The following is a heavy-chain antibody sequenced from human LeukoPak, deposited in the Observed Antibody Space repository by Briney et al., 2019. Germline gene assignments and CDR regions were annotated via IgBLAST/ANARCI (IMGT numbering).Heavy chain of an antibody. D-gene: IGHD5-12*01. J-gene: IGHJ5*02. V-gene: IGHV5-51*01. CDR3: ARRAYSHEWFDP. CDR2: IYPGDSDT. CDR1: GYTFTNYW. Sequence: GESLKISCKASGYTFTNYWIGWVRQMPGKGLGWMGTIYPGDSDTRYSPSFQGHVTISADRSISTAYLQWSSLRASDSAMYYCARRAYSHEWFDPWGQGTLVTVSS.